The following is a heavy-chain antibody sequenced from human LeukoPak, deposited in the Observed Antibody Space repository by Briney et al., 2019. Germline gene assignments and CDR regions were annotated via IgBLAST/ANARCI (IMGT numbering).Heavy chain of an antibody. V-gene: IGHV4-34*01. CDR3: AREGGHSI. D-gene: IGHD2-15*01. CDR1: GGSFSGYY. Sequence: SVTLSLTCAVYGGSFSGYYWSWIRQPPGKGLEWIGEINHSGSTNYNPSLKSRVTISVDTSKNQFSLKLSSVTAADTAVYYCAREGGHSIWGQGTMVTVSS. CDR2: INHSGST. J-gene: IGHJ3*02.